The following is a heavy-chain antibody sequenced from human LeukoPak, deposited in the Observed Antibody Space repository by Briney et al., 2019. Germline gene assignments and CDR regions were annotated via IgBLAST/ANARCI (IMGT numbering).Heavy chain of an antibody. CDR3: AKERSLEIAVAGTVFDY. D-gene: IGHD6-19*01. Sequence: GGSLRLSCAASGFTVSSNYMSWVRQAPGKGLEWVSVIYSGGDTYYADSVKGRFTISRDNSKNMIYLEMSSLKAEDTAVYYCAKERSLEIAVAGTVFDYWGQGTLVTVSS. J-gene: IGHJ4*02. CDR1: GFTVSSNY. V-gene: IGHV3-66*01. CDR2: IYSGGDT.